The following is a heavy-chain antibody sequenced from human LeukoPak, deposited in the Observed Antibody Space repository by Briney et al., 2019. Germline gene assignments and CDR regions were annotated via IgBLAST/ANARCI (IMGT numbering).Heavy chain of an antibody. V-gene: IGHV1-3*01. CDR1: GYTFTSYA. D-gene: IGHD6-6*01. CDR2: INAGNGNT. CDR3: ASQSIAARRYYYYYGMDV. J-gene: IGHJ6*02. Sequence: ASVKVSCKASGYTFTSYAMHWVRQAPGQRLEWMGWINAGNGNTKYSQKFQGRVTITRDTSASTAYMELSSLRSEDTAVYYCASQSIAARRYYYYYGMDVWGQGTTVTVSS.